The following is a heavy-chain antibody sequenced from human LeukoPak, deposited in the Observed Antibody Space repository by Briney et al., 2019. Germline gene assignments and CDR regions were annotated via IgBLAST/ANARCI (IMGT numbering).Heavy chain of an antibody. Sequence: GGSLRLSCSASGFTFSHYAMHWVRQAPGKGLDWVAVIWHDGSSKYYADSVKGRSTISRDNSRKTVSLQMNSLRAEDTAVYYCAKDAQRGFDYSNSLEYWGQGILVTVSS. D-gene: IGHD4-11*01. V-gene: IGHV3-33*06. CDR2: IWHDGSSK. J-gene: IGHJ4*02. CDR1: GFTFSHYA. CDR3: AKDAQRGFDYSNSLEY.